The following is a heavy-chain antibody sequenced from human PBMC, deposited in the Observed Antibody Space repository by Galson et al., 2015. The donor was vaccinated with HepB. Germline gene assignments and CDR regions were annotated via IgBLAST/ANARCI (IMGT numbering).Heavy chain of an antibody. V-gene: IGHV3-21*01. CDR3: VRDPPLGTPFDY. J-gene: IGHJ4*02. CDR1: GFTFSNYN. Sequence: SLRLSCAASGFTFSNYNMNWVRQAPGKGLEWVPSISPSGNYIYYADSVKGRFTISRDNAKNSLFLQMNSLRADDTALYYCVRDPPLGTPFDYWGQGTLVTVSS. CDR2: ISPSGNYI. D-gene: IGHD7-27*01.